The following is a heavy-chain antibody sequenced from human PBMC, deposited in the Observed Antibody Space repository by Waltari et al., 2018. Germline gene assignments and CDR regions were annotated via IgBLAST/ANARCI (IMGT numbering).Heavy chain of an antibody. CDR2: ISYDGSNK. CDR1: GFTFSSYG. J-gene: IGHJ4*02. V-gene: IGHV3-30*18. Sequence: QVQLVESGGGVVQPGRSLRLSCAASGFTFSSYGIHCVRQAPGKGLEWVAVISYDGSNKYYADSVKGRFTISRDNSKNTLYLQMNSLRAEDTAVYYCAKDQGSGGSYYTGGYFDYWGQGTLVTVSS. CDR3: AKDQGSGGSYYTGGYFDY. D-gene: IGHD1-26*01.